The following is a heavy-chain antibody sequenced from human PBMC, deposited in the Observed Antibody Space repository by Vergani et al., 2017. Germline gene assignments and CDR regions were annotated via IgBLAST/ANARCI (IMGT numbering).Heavy chain of an antibody. V-gene: IGHV7-4-1*02. J-gene: IGHJ5*02. CDR2: IISNSVNP. Sequence: QVQLVQSGAEVKKPGASVKVSCKASGYTFSTYGISWVRQAPGQGLEWMGWIISNSVNPTYAQGFKGRFVFSLDSSVSTSYLQFNSLQPEDTAVYYCVRTRSGCCTGGSCSSGWFDAWGQGTLVTVSS. CDR1: GYTFSTYG. CDR3: VRTRSGCCTGGSCSSGWFDA. D-gene: IGHD2-15*01.